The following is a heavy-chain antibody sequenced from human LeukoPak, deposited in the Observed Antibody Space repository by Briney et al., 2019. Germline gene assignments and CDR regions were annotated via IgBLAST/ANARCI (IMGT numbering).Heavy chain of an antibody. V-gene: IGHV4-39*01. CDR1: GGSISSSSYY. D-gene: IGHD3-9*01. J-gene: IGHJ6*03. Sequence: SETLSLTCTVSGGSISSSSYYWGWIRQPPGKGLEWIGSIYYSGSTYYNPSLKSRVTISVDTSKNQFSLKLSSVTAADTAVYYCARHDGLRYSRYYYYYMDVWGKGTTVTVPS. CDR3: ARHDGLRYSRYYYYYMDV. CDR2: IYYSGST.